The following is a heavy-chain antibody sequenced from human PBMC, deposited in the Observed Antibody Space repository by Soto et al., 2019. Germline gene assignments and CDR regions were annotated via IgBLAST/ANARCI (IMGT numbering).Heavy chain of an antibody. CDR3: ARGTGAVIMDY. CDR1: GYTFTSYA. Sequence: ASVNVSCKASGYTFTSYARHWVRHAPGQRLEWMGWINAGNGNTKYSQKFQGRVTITRDTSASTAYMELSSLKSEDTAVYYCARGTGAVIMDYWGQGTLVTVSS. J-gene: IGHJ4*02. V-gene: IGHV1-3*01. D-gene: IGHD3-3*01. CDR2: INAGNGNT.